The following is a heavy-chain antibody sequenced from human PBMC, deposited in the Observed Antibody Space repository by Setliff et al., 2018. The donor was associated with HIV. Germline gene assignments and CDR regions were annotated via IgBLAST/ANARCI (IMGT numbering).Heavy chain of an antibody. V-gene: IGHV1-2*02. Sequence: ASVKVSCKVSGYTLTELSMHWVRQAPGQGLEWMGWIYLNTGGTNYAQKFQGRVTMTRDTSISTAYMELSRLRSDDTAVYYCARSTTADWGQGTMVTVSS. J-gene: IGHJ4*02. CDR2: IYLNTGGT. D-gene: IGHD4-17*01. CDR3: ARSTTAD. CDR1: GYTLTELS.